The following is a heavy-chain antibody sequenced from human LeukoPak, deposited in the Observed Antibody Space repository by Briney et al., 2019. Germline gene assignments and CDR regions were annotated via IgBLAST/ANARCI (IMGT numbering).Heavy chain of an antibody. CDR2: IYYSGST. J-gene: IGHJ5*02. V-gene: IGHV4-39*01. CDR3: ARHEYSGSYYGLSWFDP. Sequence: SETLSLTCTVSGGSISSSGYYWGWHRQPPGKGREWVASIYYSGSTYYNPSLKSRVTISVDTSKNQLSLKLSSLTAADTAVYYCARHEYSGSYYGLSWFDPWGQGTLVTVS. CDR1: GGSISSSGYY. D-gene: IGHD1-26*01.